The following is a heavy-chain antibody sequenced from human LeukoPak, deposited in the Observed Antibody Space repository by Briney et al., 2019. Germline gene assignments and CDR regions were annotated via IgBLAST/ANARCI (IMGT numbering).Heavy chain of an antibody. J-gene: IGHJ2*01. Sequence: SQTLSLTCAVSGGSISSGGYSWSWIRQPPGKGLGWIGYIYHSGSTYYNPSLKSRVTISVDRSKNQFSLKLSSVTAADTAVYYCARGRERDSSGYYYVPYWYFDLWGRGTLVTVSS. D-gene: IGHD3-22*01. CDR3: ARGRERDSSGYYYVPYWYFDL. V-gene: IGHV4-30-2*01. CDR2: IYHSGST. CDR1: GGSISSGGYS.